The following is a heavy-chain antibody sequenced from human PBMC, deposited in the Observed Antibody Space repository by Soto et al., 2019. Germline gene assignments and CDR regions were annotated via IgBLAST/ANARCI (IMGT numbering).Heavy chain of an antibody. CDR3: APHVYCSGGSCHYDAFDI. CDR2: IRDNGDST. Sequence: EVQLLESGGGLVXXXESLRLXXXXXGFIFGNYMMTWVRQAPGKGLEWVSTIRDNGDSTYYADSVKGRFTISRDNSKNTVYLQMDSLGAEDTAVYYCAPHVYCSGGSCHYDAFDIRGQGAMVTVSS. D-gene: IGHD2-15*01. V-gene: IGHV3-23*01. CDR1: GFIFGNYM. J-gene: IGHJ3*02.